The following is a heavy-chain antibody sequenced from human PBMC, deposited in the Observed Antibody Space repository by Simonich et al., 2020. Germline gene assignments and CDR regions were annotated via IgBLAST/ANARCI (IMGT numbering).Heavy chain of an antibody. V-gene: IGHV1-18*01. CDR2: ISAYNSNT. Sequence: QFHLVQSGAEVKKPGASVQVSCKASGYTFTSYGISWVRQAPGQGLEWMGRISAYNSNTNYAQKLPGRVTMPTDTSTSTAYMELRSLRADDTAVYYCARSTTGTTAFDIWGQGTMVTVSS. CDR1: GYTFTSYG. CDR3: ARSTTGTTAFDI. J-gene: IGHJ3*02. D-gene: IGHD1-1*01.